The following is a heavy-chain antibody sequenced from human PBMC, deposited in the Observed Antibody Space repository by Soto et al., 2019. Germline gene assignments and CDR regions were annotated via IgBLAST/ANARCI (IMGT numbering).Heavy chain of an antibody. CDR3: ARGALPCGGDCYLFDY. Sequence: QVQLVQSGAEVKKPGSSVKVSCKASGGTFSSYAISWVRQAPGQGLEWMGGIIPIFGTANYAQKFQGRVTITADESTSTADMELISLRSEDTAVYYCARGALPCGGDCYLFDYWGQGTLVTVSS. D-gene: IGHD2-21*02. CDR1: GGTFSSYA. J-gene: IGHJ4*02. V-gene: IGHV1-69*12. CDR2: IIPIFGTA.